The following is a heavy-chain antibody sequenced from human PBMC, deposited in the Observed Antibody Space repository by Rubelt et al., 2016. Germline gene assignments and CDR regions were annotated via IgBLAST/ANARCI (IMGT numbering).Heavy chain of an antibody. J-gene: IGHJ4*02. CDR3: ARDEGTGYYFDY. CDR1: GYILTSYS. CDR2: INAGNGNT. V-gene: IGHV1-3*01. Sequence: QVHLVQSGAEVKKPGASVKVSCKASGYILTSYSIHWVRQAPGQRLEWMGWINAGNGNTKYSPKFQGRVTITRDTSASTAYMELSSLRSEDTAVYYCARDEGTGYYFDYWGQGTLVTVSS. D-gene: IGHD3-10*01.